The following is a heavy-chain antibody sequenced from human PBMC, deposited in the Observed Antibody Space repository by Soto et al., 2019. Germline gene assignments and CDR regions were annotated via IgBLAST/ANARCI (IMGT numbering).Heavy chain of an antibody. Sequence: QVQLVQSGAEVKKPGASVKVSCKASGYNFTNYYMHWVRQAPGQGLEWMGIVNPNGGGTSYAQEFQGRVTMTRDTSTSPVYMELTGLRSEDTAVYYCARGGEWLQFDYWGQGTLVTVSS. J-gene: IGHJ4*02. CDR3: ARGGEWLQFDY. CDR1: GYNFTNYY. V-gene: IGHV1-46*01. CDR2: VNPNGGGT. D-gene: IGHD5-12*01.